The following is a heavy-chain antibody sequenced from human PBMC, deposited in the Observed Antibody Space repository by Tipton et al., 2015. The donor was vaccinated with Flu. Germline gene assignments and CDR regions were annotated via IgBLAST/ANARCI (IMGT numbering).Heavy chain of an antibody. CDR3: ARGSVVVVAAAMDAFDI. D-gene: IGHD2-15*01. CDR2: IYYSGST. J-gene: IGHJ3*02. CDR1: GGSISSYY. Sequence: LRLSCTVSGGSISSYYWSWIRQPPGKGLEWIGYIYYSGSTNYNPSLKSRVTISVDTSKNQFSLKLSSVTAADTAVYYCARGSVVVVAAAMDAFDIWGQGTMVTVSS. V-gene: IGHV4-59*01.